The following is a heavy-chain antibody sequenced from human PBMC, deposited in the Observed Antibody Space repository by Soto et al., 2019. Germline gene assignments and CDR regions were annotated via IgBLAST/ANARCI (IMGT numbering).Heavy chain of an antibody. Sequence: QLVESGGGLVQPGGSLRLSCAASGFTFSNYWMTWVRQAPGKGLEWVAKIKRDGSGGSYLDSVRGRFTVSRDNARNSLYLQMNSLRAEDTALYYCARDVSPGSSGWYFDAFDIWGQGTMVTVSS. J-gene: IGHJ3*02. D-gene: IGHD6-13*01. CDR3: ARDVSPGSSGWYFDAFDI. CDR2: IKRDGSGG. CDR1: GFTFSNYW. V-gene: IGHV3-7*01.